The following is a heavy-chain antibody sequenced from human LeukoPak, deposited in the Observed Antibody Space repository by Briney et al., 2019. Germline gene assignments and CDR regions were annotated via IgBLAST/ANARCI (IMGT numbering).Heavy chain of an antibody. CDR3: ARVFQLPHSEPPFPYNYYYYYMDV. J-gene: IGHJ6*03. D-gene: IGHD2-2*01. CDR1: GGSISSYY. Sequence: KASETLSLTCAVSGGSISSYYWSWIRQPPGKGLEWIGYIYYSGSTNYNPSLKSRVTISVDTSKNQFSLKLSSVTAADTAVYYCARVFQLPHSEPPFPYNYYYYYMDVWGKGTTVTVSS. V-gene: IGHV4-59*01. CDR2: IYYSGST.